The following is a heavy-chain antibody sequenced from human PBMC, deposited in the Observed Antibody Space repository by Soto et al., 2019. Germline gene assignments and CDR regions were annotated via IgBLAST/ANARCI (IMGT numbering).Heavy chain of an antibody. Sequence: GGSLRLSCVASGFSLANYPMNWVLQTPLNGLEWISYTSPRGETLYYSESVEGRFTISRDNGRNSLFLQMNSLRDEDTALYLCAKGPHTNVGWPYYFDSWGKGGPVTSPQ. CDR3: AKGPHTNVGWPYYFDS. J-gene: IGHJ4*02. D-gene: IGHD6-19*01. CDR1: GFSLANYP. CDR2: TSPRGETL. V-gene: IGHV3-48*02.